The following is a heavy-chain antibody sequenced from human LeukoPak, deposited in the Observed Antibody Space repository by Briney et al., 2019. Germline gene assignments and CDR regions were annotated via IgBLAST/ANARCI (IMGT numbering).Heavy chain of an antibody. J-gene: IGHJ4*02. Sequence: ASVKVSCKASGYTFSSYDISWVRQAPGQGLEWMGWINPNSGDTNYALKFQGRVTMTRDTSISTAYMELSRLRSDDTAVYYCARGSGFPLYWGQGTLVTVSS. V-gene: IGHV1-2*02. CDR2: INPNSGDT. CDR3: ARGSGFPLY. D-gene: IGHD3-22*01. CDR1: GYTFSSYD.